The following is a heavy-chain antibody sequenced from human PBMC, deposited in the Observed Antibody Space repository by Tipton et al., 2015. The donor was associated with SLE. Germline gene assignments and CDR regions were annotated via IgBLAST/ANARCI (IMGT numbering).Heavy chain of an antibody. CDR3: ARGAPREKEFYYYYMDV. Sequence: TLSLTCAVSGGSFSGYYWSWIRQPPGKGLEWIGEINHSGSTNYNPSLKSRFTISVDTSKNQFSLKLSSVTAADTAVYYCARGAPREKEFYYYYMDVWGKWTTVTFSS. CDR2: INHSGST. V-gene: IGHV4-34*01. CDR1: GGSFSGYY. J-gene: IGHJ6*03. D-gene: IGHD3-10*01.